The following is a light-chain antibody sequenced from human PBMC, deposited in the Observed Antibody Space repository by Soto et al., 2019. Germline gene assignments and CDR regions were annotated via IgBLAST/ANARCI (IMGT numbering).Light chain of an antibody. CDR1: QSVSSW. J-gene: IGKJ4*01. V-gene: IGKV1-5*01. Sequence: DTQMTQSPSPLSSSIGDRFTITCRASQSVSSWLGWYQQKPGKAPQLLIYDASSLESGVPSRFSGSGSGTEFTLTISSLQPDDFATYYCQQYTSYPLTFGGGTKVDIK. CDR3: QQYTSYPLT. CDR2: DAS.